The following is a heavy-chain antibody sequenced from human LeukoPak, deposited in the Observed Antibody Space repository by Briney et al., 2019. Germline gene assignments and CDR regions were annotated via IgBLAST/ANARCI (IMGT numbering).Heavy chain of an antibody. CDR3: ARAVGPFDY. V-gene: IGHV3-33*01. D-gene: IGHD3-16*01. CDR2: IWYDGSNK. CDR1: GFSFGPYG. J-gene: IGHJ4*02. Sequence: GGSLRLSCAASGFSFGPYGMHWVRQAPGKGLDWVAVIWYDGSNKYYADSVKGRFTISRDNSRNTLYLQMDSLRAEDTAVYYCARAVGPFDYWGQGILVTVSS.